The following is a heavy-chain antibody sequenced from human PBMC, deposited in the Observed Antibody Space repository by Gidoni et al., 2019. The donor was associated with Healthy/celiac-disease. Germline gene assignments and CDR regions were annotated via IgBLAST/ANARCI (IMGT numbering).Heavy chain of an antibody. D-gene: IGHD1-26*01. CDR1: GGSNSRSSYH. Sequence: QLQLQESCPGLVTPSETLSLTCTVTGGSNSRSSYHWGWIRPPPGKWLEWIGSIYYSGSTYYNPSLKSRVTISVDTSKNQFSLKLSSGTAADTAVYYCATEKVGALDYWGQGTLVTVSS. CDR2: IYYSGST. CDR3: ATEKVGALDY. J-gene: IGHJ4*02. V-gene: IGHV4-39*01.